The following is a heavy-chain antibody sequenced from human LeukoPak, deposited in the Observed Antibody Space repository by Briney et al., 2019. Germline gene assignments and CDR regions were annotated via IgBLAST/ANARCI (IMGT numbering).Heavy chain of an antibody. CDR1: GFTFSSYS. J-gene: IGHJ3*02. D-gene: IGHD7-27*01. Sequence: PGGSLRLSCAASGFTFSSYSMIWVRQAPGKGLEWVSSISSSSSYIYYADSLKGRFTISRDNAKNSLYLQMNSLRAEDSAVYYCVREPGVHAFDIWGQGTMVTVSS. V-gene: IGHV3-21*01. CDR3: VREPGVHAFDI. CDR2: ISSSSSYI.